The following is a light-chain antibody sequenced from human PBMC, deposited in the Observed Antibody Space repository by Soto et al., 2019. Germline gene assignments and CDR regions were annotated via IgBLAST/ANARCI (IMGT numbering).Light chain of an antibody. V-gene: IGKV3-20*01. CDR1: QSVSSGY. CDR3: QQYRSSPPIT. Sequence: EIVLTQSPGTLSLSLGDRATLSCGASQSVSSGYLAWYQKKPGQAPRLLIYGASSRANGIPDRFSGSGSGTDFTLTISRLEPEDFAVYYCQQYRSSPPITFGQGTRLEIK. J-gene: IGKJ5*01. CDR2: GAS.